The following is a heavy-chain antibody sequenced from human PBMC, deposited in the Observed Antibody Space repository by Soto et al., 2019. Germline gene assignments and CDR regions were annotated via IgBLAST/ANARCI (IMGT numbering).Heavy chain of an antibody. Sequence: QVQLQESGPGLAKPSETLSLTCTVSGGSMSNYYWSWIRQPPGKGLEWIGYIYYSGSTNYNSSLKSRVTISVDTSKNQFSLKLSSVTAADTAVYYCGRHVPARVGFDPWGQGTLVTVSS. CDR2: IYYSGST. V-gene: IGHV4-59*08. J-gene: IGHJ5*02. CDR3: GRHVPARVGFDP. CDR1: GGSMSNYY.